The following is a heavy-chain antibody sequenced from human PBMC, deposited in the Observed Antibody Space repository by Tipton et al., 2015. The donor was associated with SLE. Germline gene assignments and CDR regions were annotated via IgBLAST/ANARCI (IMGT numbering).Heavy chain of an antibody. V-gene: IGHV4-34*01. Sequence: TLSLTCAVYGGSFSDYYWSWIRQTPGEGLEWIGEINHTGGTNYNPSLESRVTMSVDTSKNQFSLKLSSVTAADTAMYYCARGTPFMEFERNWFDPWGQGTLVTVSS. CDR2: INHTGGT. CDR3: ARGTPFMEFERNWFDP. CDR1: GGSFSDYY. J-gene: IGHJ5*02. D-gene: IGHD3-3*02.